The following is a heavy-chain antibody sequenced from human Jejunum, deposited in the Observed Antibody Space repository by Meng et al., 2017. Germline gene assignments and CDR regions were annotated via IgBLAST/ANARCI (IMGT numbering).Heavy chain of an antibody. CDR3: AKYCTTGKCLDY. V-gene: IGHV4-38-2*01. Sequence: GSLRLSCAVSGYSLSSGYQWGWIRQAPGKGLEWIGSIYHSGPTEYNPSVKSRVTISLDTSKNQFSLKLSSVTAADTALYYCAKYCTTGKCLDYWGRGTLVTVSS. CDR2: IYHSGPT. CDR1: GYSLSSGYQ. D-gene: IGHD2-8*01. J-gene: IGHJ4*02.